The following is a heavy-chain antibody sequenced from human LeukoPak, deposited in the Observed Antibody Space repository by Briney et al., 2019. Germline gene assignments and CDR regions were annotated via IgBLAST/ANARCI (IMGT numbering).Heavy chain of an antibody. D-gene: IGHD6-13*01. Sequence: ASVKVSCKASGYTFTSYGISWVRQAPGQGLEWMGWSSAYNGNTNYAQKLQGRVTMTTDTSTSTAYMELRSLRSDDTAVYYCARDFTTYSSSWSFDYWGQGTLVTVSS. CDR1: GYTFTSYG. J-gene: IGHJ4*02. CDR2: SSAYNGNT. CDR3: ARDFTTYSSSWSFDY. V-gene: IGHV1-18*01.